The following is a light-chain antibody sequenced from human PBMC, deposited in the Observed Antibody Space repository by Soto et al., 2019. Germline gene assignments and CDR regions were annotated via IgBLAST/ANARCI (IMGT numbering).Light chain of an antibody. V-gene: IGLV2-14*01. CDR1: SSDVGGYNY. CDR2: DVS. J-gene: IGLJ1*01. CDR3: RSYTSSSPLV. Sequence: QSALTQPASVSGSPGQSITISCTGTSSDVGGYNYVSWYQQHPGKAPKLMIYDVSNRPSGVSNRFSGSKSGNTASLTISGLQAEDEADYYCRSYTSSSPLVFGTGTKLPVL.